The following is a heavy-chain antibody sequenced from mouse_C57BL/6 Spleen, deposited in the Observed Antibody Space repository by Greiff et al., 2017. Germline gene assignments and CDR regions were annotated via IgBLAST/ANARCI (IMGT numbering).Heavy chain of an antibody. Sequence: QVQLQQPGAELVKPGASVKLSCKASCYTFTSCWITWVKQRPGQGLEWIGDISPGSGSTNYNEKFKSKATLTVDTSSRTAYIQVSSLTSEDSAVYYCARDTTAGFAYWGQGTLVTVSA. D-gene: IGHD1-2*01. V-gene: IGHV1-55*01. CDR2: ISPGSGST. J-gene: IGHJ3*01. CDR3: ARDTTAGFAY. CDR1: CYTFTSCW.